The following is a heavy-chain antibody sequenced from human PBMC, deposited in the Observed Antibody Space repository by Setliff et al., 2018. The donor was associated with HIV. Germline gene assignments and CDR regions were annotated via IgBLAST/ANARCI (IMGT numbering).Heavy chain of an antibody. D-gene: IGHD6-19*01. CDR3: ARDRSGIAVAAPDAFDV. J-gene: IGHJ3*01. CDR1: GGSFRNYA. V-gene: IGHV1-69*06. CDR2: IIPLLGTP. Sequence: SVKVSCKASGGSFRNYAINWVRQAPGQGLEWMGGIIPLLGTPNYAHKFQGRVTITADKYSSTVYMELSSLRSEDSAVFYCARDRSGIAVAAPDAFDVWGQGTMVTVSS.